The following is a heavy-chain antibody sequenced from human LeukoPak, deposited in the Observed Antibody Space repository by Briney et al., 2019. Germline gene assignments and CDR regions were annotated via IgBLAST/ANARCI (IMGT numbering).Heavy chain of an antibody. CDR1: GCTFTNYG. D-gene: IGHD6-6*01. CDR2: ISAYNGNT. Sequence: ASVTVSFKASGCTFTNYGISWVRQAPGQGLEWMGWISAYNGNTVYAQKLQGRVTMTTDTSTSTAYMELRSLRSDDTAVYYCARDRWSSSASAAPDDYWGQGTLVTVSS. CDR3: ARDRWSSSASAAPDDY. J-gene: IGHJ4*02. V-gene: IGHV1-18*01.